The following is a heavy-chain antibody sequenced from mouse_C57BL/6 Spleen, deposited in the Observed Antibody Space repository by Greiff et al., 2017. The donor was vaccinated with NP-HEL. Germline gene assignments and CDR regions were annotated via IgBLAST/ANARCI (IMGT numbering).Heavy chain of an antibody. J-gene: IGHJ3*01. CDR2: IYPGDGDT. V-gene: IGHV1-82*01. CDR1: GYAFSSSW. Sequence: QVQLQQSGPELVKPGASVKISCKASGYAFSSSWMNWVKQRPGKGLEWIGRIYPGDGDTNYNGKFKGKATLTADKSSSTAYMQLSSLTSEDSAVYFCVGSFAYWGQGTLVTVSA. CDR3: VGSFAY.